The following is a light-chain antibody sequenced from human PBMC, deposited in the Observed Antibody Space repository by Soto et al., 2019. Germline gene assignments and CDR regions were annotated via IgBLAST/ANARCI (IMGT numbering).Light chain of an antibody. CDR1: QTITKW. V-gene: IGKV1-5*01. CDR3: QQYNSYSPT. J-gene: IGKJ1*01. Sequence: DVQRTQSHYTLSAAVGGRVTITCRASQTITKWMAWYQQKPGKAPKLLIYDASTLESGVPSRFSGSRSGTEFTLTISSLQPDDFATYYCQQYNSYSPTFGQGTKVDVK. CDR2: DAS.